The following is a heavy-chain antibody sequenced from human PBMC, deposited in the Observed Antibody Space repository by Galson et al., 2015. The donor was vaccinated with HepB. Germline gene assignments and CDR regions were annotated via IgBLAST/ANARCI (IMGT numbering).Heavy chain of an antibody. V-gene: IGHV3-23*01. D-gene: IGHD3-22*01. CDR3: AKDTAITMIVVVPYYFDY. CDR2: ISGSGGST. J-gene: IGHJ4*02. CDR1: GFTFSSYA. Sequence: SLRLSCAASGFTFSSYAMSWVRQAPGKGLEWVSAISGSGGSTYYADSVKGRFTISRDNSKNTLYLQMNSLRAEDTAVYYCAKDTAITMIVVVPYYFDYWGQGTLVTVSS.